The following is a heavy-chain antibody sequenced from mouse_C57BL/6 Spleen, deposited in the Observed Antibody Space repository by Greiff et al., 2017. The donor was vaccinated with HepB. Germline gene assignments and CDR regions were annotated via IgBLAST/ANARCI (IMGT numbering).Heavy chain of an antibody. CDR1: GFSLTSYG. CDR3: ARKLSLYYGNLYAMDY. D-gene: IGHD2-1*01. V-gene: IGHV2-2*01. Sequence: QVQLQQSGPGLVQPSQSLSITCTVSGFSLTSYGVHWVRQSPGKGLEWLGVIWSGGSTDYNAAFISRLSISKDNSKSQVFFKMNSLQADDTAIYYCARKLSLYYGNLYAMDYWGQGTSVTVSS. J-gene: IGHJ4*01. CDR2: IWSGGST.